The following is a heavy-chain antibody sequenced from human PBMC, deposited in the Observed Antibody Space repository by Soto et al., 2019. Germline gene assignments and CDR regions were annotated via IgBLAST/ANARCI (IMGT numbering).Heavy chain of an antibody. D-gene: IGHD3-10*01. CDR1: GGTFSIYA. CDR2: IIPIFGTA. CDR3: ARAGSGSYLSSSIDY. J-gene: IGHJ4*02. V-gene: IGHV1-69*13. Sequence: GASVKVSCKASGGTFSIYAISWVLQAPGQGLEWMGGIIPIFGTANYAQKFQGRVTITADESTSTAYMELSSLRSEDTAVYYCARAGSGSYLSSSIDYWGQGTLVTVSS.